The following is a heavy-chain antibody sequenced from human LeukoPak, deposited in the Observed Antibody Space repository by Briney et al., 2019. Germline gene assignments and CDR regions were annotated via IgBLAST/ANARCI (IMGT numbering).Heavy chain of an antibody. Sequence: GGSLRLSCAASGFTFSSYAMSWVRQAPGKGLEWVSAISGSGGSTYYADSVKGRFTIPRDNSKNTLYLQMNSLRAEDTAVYYCAKDGSQWLVPTNYWGQGTLVTVSS. J-gene: IGHJ4*02. D-gene: IGHD6-19*01. V-gene: IGHV3-23*01. CDR2: ISGSGGST. CDR3: AKDGSQWLVPTNY. CDR1: GFTFSSYA.